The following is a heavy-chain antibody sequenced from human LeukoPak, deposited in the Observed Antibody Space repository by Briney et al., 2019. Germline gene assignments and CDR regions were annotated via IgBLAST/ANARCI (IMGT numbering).Heavy chain of an antibody. CDR1: GGTFSSYA. CDR2: IIPILGIA. J-gene: IGHJ4*02. V-gene: IGHV1-69*04. CDR3: ARDQVGDYYGSGSYPLIDY. Sequence: SVKVSCKASGGTFSSYAISWVRQAPGQGLEWMGRIIPILGIANYAQKFQGRVTITADKSTSTAYMELSSLRSEDTAVYYCARDQVGDYYGSGSYPLIDYWGQGTLVTVSS. D-gene: IGHD3-10*01.